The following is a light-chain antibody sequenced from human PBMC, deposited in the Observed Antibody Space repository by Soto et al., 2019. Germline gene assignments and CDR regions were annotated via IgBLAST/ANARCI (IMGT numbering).Light chain of an antibody. Sequence: DIQMTQSPSTLSASVGDRVTITCRASQSISSWLAWYQQKPGKAPKLLIYDASSLESGVPSRFSGSGSGTEFTLTISSLQPDDFGTYYCQQYNNYFRTFGQGTKVDTK. CDR1: QSISSW. CDR2: DAS. J-gene: IGKJ1*01. CDR3: QQYNNYFRT. V-gene: IGKV1-5*01.